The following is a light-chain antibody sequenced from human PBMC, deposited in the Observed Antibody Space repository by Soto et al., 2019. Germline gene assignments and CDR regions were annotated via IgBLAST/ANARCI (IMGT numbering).Light chain of an antibody. CDR3: HHYCSSPLT. CDR1: QSISSSY. Sequence: EIVLTQSPGTLSLSPGERATLSCRASQSISSSYLACHQQKPGQAPMLLISGASSRAPGIPDRGSGSGSGTDLTLTIRRPEHEDFALYYCHHYCSSPLTFGGGTKVEIK. CDR2: GAS. J-gene: IGKJ4*01. V-gene: IGKV3-20*01.